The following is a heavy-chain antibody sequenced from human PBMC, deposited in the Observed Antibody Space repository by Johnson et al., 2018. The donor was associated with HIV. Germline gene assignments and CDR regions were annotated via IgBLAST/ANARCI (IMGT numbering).Heavy chain of an antibody. CDR1: GFTFSSYA. CDR3: ARGLWPQRWAFVI. J-gene: IGHJ3*02. Sequence: QVQLVESGGGVVQPGRSLRLSCAASGFTFSSYAMHWVRQAPGKGLEWVAVISYDGSNKYYADSVKGRFTISRDNSRNTLYLQMNSLRAEDTAGYYCARGLWPQRWAFVIWGQGTMVTVSS. CDR2: ISYDGSNK. D-gene: IGHD5-24*01. V-gene: IGHV3-30-3*01.